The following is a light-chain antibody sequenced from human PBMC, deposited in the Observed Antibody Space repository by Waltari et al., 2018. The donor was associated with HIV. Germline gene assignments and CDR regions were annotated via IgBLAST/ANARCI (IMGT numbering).Light chain of an antibody. CDR2: KAS. J-gene: IGKJ2*01. CDR1: QNVDSW. CDR3: QQYNSDFYT. V-gene: IGKV1-5*03. Sequence: TQMTQSHSILSASVGDRLTITCRASQNVDSWLAWYQQRPGRAPKLLIYKASTLEYGVPARFSGSGSGTNFTLTINSLHPDDFATYYCQQYNSDFYTFGLGTRLDLK.